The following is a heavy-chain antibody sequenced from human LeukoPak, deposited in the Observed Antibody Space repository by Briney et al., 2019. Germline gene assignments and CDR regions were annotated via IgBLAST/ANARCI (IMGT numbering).Heavy chain of an antibody. Sequence: GGSPRLSCAASGFTFSSYAMSWVRQAPGKGLEWVSAISGSGGSTYYADSVKGRFTISRDNSKNTLYLQMNSLRAEDTAVYYCAKAKGVVITSPLGWGQGTMVTVSS. CDR2: ISGSGGST. CDR3: AKAKGVVITSPLG. D-gene: IGHD3-22*01. J-gene: IGHJ3*01. V-gene: IGHV3-23*01. CDR1: GFTFSSYA.